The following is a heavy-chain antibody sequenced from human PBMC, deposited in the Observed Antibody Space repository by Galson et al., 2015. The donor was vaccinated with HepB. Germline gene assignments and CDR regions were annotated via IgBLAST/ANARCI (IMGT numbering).Heavy chain of an antibody. D-gene: IGHD3-3*02. CDR3: ASSTGPGWYFDL. CDR1: GFTFSNYA. Sequence: SLRLSCAASGFTFSNYAMTWVRQAPGKGLEWEAVISYDGSNKYYADSVKGRFTISRDISKNTLYLQMNSLRAEDTAVYYCASSTGPGWYFDLWGRGTLVTVSS. J-gene: IGHJ2*01. V-gene: IGHV3-30-3*01. CDR2: ISYDGSNK.